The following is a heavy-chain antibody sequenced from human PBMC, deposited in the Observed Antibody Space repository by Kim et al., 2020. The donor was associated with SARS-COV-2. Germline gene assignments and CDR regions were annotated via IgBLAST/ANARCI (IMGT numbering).Heavy chain of an antibody. J-gene: IGHJ4*02. V-gene: IGHV3-48*02. D-gene: IGHD5-12*01. Sequence: YADSVQGRFTISRENAKNSLYLQMNSLRDEDTAVYYCARVPEMATIASCDWGQGTLVTVSS. CDR3: ARVPEMATIASCD.